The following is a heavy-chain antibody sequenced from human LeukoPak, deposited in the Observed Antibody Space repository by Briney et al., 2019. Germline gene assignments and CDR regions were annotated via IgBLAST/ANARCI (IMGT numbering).Heavy chain of an antibody. CDR2: ISAYNGNT. J-gene: IGHJ4*02. Sequence: GASVKVSCKASGYTFTGYYLHWVRQAPGHGLEWMGWISAYNGNTNYAQKLQGRVTMTTDTSTSTAYMELRSLRSDDTAVYYCARVTANSYSSGWASFDYWGQGTLVTVSS. CDR3: ARVTANSYSSGWASFDY. V-gene: IGHV1-18*04. CDR1: GYTFTGYY. D-gene: IGHD6-19*01.